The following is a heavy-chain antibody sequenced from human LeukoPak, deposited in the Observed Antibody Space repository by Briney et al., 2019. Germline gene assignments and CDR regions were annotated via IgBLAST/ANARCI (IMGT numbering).Heavy chain of an antibody. Sequence: PSETLSLTCTVSGGSISDYYWTWIRQPPGKGLEWIGHIYYSGNTIYNPSLKSRVTISVDTSANQFSLKLNSVTAADTAVYYCARPIRSRDNNWFDPWGQGILVTVSS. CDR3: ARPIRSRDNNWFDP. CDR2: IYYSGNT. D-gene: IGHD3-10*01. J-gene: IGHJ5*02. CDR1: GGSISDYY. V-gene: IGHV4-59*08.